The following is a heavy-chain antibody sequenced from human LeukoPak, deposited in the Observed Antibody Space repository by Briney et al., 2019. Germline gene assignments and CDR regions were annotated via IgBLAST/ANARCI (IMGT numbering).Heavy chain of an antibody. V-gene: IGHV6-1*01. CDR1: GDSVSSNSAA. CDR3: ARGRSWPLDY. J-gene: IGHJ4*02. CDR2: TYCRSKWSS. D-gene: IGHD6-13*01. Sequence: SQTLSLTCAISGDSVSSNSAAWNWLRQSPSRGLEWLGRTYCRSKWSSDYAVSMESRIIINSDTFKNQFSLQLNSVTPEDTAVYYCARGRSWPLDYWGQGTLVSVSS.